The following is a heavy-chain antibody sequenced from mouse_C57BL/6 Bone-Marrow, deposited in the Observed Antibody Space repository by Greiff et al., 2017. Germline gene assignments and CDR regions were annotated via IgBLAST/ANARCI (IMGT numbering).Heavy chain of an antibody. CDR2: IDPSDSYT. V-gene: IGHV1-59*01. CDR3: APIYYDYIHDY. Sequence: QVQLQQPGAELVRPGTSVKLSCKASGYTFTSYWMHWVKQRPGQGLEWIGVIDPSDSYTNYNQQFKGKATLTVDTSSSTAYMQLSSLTSEDSAVYYCAPIYYDYIHDYWGQGTTLTVSA. CDR1: GYTFTSYW. J-gene: IGHJ2*01. D-gene: IGHD2-4*01.